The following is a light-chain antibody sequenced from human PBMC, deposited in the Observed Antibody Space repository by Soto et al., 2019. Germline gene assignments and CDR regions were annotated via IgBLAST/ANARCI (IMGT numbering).Light chain of an antibody. CDR3: MQPLQSWT. V-gene: IGKV1-5*01. CDR1: QSISSW. CDR2: DAS. Sequence: DIQMTQSPSTLSASVGDRVTITCRASQSISSWLAWYQQKPGKAPKLLIYDASSLESGVPSRFSGSGSGTDFTLKISRVEAEDVGVYYCMQPLQSWTFGQGTKVEIK. J-gene: IGKJ1*01.